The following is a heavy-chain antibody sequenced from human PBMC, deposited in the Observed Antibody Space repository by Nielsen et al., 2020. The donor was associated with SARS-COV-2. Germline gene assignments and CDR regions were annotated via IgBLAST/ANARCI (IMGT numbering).Heavy chain of an antibody. CDR2: IYYSGST. Sequence: SETLSLTCTVSGGSISSYYWSWIRQPPGKGLEWIGYIYYSGSTNYNPSLKSRVTISVDTSKNQFSLKLSSVTAADTAVYYCARVDYGDYGTVDYWGQGTLVTVSS. J-gene: IGHJ4*02. D-gene: IGHD4-17*01. CDR1: GGSISSYY. V-gene: IGHV4-59*01. CDR3: ARVDYGDYGTVDY.